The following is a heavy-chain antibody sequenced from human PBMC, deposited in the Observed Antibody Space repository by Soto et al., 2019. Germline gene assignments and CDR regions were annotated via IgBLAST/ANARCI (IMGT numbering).Heavy chain of an antibody. J-gene: IGHJ4*02. CDR3: ASKLSDGYSSSSWDLDY. CDR1: GYTFTGYY. Sequence: SVKVSCKASGYTFTGYYMHWVRPAPGQGLEWMGGIIPIFGTANYAQKFQGRVTITADESTSTAYMELSSLRSEDTAVYYCASKLSDGYSSSSWDLDYWGQGTLVTVSS. D-gene: IGHD6-6*01. CDR2: IIPIFGTA. V-gene: IGHV1-69*13.